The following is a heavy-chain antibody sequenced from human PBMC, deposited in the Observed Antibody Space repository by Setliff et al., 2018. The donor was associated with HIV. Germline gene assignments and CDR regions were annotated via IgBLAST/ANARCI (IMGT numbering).Heavy chain of an antibody. CDR2: INHSGNT. D-gene: IGHD3-3*01. J-gene: IGHJ2*01. V-gene: IGHV4-34*01. Sequence: SETLSLTCAVYGGPFSGFYWAWIRQAPGKGLEWIGEINHSGNTNYNPSLKSRVTLSRDTSKNQFSLKLTSVTAADTADYYCAGGVPALEWLSYGWYFDLWGRGTLVTVTS. CDR3: AGGVPALEWLSYGWYFDL. CDR1: GGPFSGFY.